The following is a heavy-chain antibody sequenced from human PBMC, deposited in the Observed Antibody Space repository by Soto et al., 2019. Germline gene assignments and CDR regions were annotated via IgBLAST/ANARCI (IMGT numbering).Heavy chain of an antibody. CDR2: MHYNGST. CDR3: TRGGGWLTDY. CDR1: GGSLSGFY. J-gene: IGHJ4*02. V-gene: IGHV4-59*01. Sequence: QVRLQESGPGLVKPSETLSLTCTVSGGSLSGFYWSWIRQPPGKALEWIGNMHYNGSTNYNPSLKSRVTMSLDTSNNQFSLKLSSVTAADTALYYGTRGGGWLTDYWGQGTLVTVSS. D-gene: IGHD5-12*01.